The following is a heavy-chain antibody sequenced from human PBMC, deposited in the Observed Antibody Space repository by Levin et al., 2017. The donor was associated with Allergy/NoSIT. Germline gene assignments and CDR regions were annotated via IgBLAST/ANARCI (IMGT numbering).Heavy chain of an antibody. CDR3: TVLLTGSQAYFDY. D-gene: IGHD3-9*01. J-gene: IGHJ4*02. V-gene: IGHV3-49*03. CDR1: GFTFHDYT. Sequence: GGSLRLSCTASGFTFHDYTMTWFRQAPGKGLEWVGFVKSKAHGGTIRYAPSVRARFTISRDEYKSIAYLQMNSRQSADTALSYCTVLLTGSQAYFDYWGQGTLVTVSS. CDR2: VKSKAHGGTI.